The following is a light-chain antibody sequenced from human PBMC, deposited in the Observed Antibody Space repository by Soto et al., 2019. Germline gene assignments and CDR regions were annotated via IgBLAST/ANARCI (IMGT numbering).Light chain of an antibody. V-gene: IGKV3-15*01. CDR2: YTS. CDR3: QKYNKWPIT. CDR1: QSVSSD. J-gene: IGKJ5*01. Sequence: EIVMTQSPATLSVSPVEISNLSFRASQSVSSDLAWYQQKPGQAPRLLIYYTSTRATGFPARFSGGGSGTEFTLTISSLQSEDSAFYYCQKYNKWPITFGQGTRREIK.